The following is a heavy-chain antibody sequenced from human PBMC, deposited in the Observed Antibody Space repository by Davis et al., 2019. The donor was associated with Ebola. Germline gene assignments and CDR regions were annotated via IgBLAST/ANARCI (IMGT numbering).Heavy chain of an antibody. J-gene: IGHJ4*02. CDR2: ISYDGSNK. Sequence: GESLKISCAASRFTFSSYAMHWVRQAPGKGLEWVAVISYDGSNKYYADSVKGRFTISRDNSKNTLSLQMDSLRAEDTAVYYCARSIGTYLGGADYWGQGTLVTVSS. CDR3: ARSIGTYLGGADY. D-gene: IGHD1-26*01. CDR1: RFTFSSYA. V-gene: IGHV3-30-3*01.